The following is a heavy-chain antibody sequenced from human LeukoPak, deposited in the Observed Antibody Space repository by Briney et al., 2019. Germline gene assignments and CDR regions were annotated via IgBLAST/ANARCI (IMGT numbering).Heavy chain of an antibody. J-gene: IGHJ4*02. CDR3: ARGWVVAGKLRNY. CDR2: ISGSGGST. CDR1: GFTFSSYA. V-gene: IGHV3-23*01. Sequence: GGSLRLSCAASGFTFSSYAMSWVRQAPGKGLEWVSAISGSGGSTYYADSVKGRFTISRDNAKNSLYLQMNSLRAEDTAVYYCARGWVVAGKLRNYWGQGTLVTVSS. D-gene: IGHD6-19*01.